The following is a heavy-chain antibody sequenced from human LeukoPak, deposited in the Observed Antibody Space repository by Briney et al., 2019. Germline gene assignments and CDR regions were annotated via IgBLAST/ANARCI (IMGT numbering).Heavy chain of an antibody. J-gene: IGHJ4*02. CDR1: GFTFSTYA. Sequence: PGRSLRLSCATSGFTFSTYAMHWVRQAPGKGLEWVAVISFDGTDKYYADSVKGRFTISRDSSKNTRYLQMNSLRAEDSAVYYCARQDDKYGGDYWGQGTLVTVSS. D-gene: IGHD3-22*01. CDR3: ARQDDKYGGDY. V-gene: IGHV3-30*04. CDR2: ISFDGTDK.